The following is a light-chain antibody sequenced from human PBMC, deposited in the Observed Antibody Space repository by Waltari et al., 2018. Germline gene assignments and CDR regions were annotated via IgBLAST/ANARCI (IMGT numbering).Light chain of an antibody. V-gene: IGKV2-28*01. CDR1: HRLLPSHGYNF. CDR3: SSYAVSKVV. J-gene: IGKJ4*01. Sequence: EIVMTQSPLSLSVTPGEPASIPCRSDHRLLPSHGYNFLDWYLQNPGQAPQLLIYLGSTRASGVPDRFSGSGSGTDFTLTISSVEAEDVGVYYCSSYAVSKVVFGGGTK. CDR2: LGS.